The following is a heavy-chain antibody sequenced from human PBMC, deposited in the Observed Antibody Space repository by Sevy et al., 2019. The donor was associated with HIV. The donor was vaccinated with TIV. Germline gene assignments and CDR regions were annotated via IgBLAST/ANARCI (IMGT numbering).Heavy chain of an antibody. Sequence: SETLSLTCTVSGGSISSYHYSWIRQPPGKGLEWIGYIHYSGSTNYNPSLKSRVTISIDTSKNQFSLKLTSVTAADTAVYYCARDPITVAPYFDYWSQGTLVTVSS. D-gene: IGHD6-19*01. V-gene: IGHV4-59*01. CDR2: IHYSGST. CDR3: ARDPITVAPYFDY. J-gene: IGHJ4*02. CDR1: GGSISSYH.